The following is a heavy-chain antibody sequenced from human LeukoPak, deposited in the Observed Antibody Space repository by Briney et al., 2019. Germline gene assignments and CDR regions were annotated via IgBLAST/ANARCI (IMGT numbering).Heavy chain of an antibody. V-gene: IGHV1-69*05. CDR3: ARGAEGVWFDP. Sequence: ASVKVSCKASVGAFSSYAISWVRQAPGHGLEWMGGIIPIFGTANYAQTFQGRVTITTDESTSRAYMELSSLRSEDTAVYYCARGAEGVWFDPWGQGTLVTVSS. CDR1: VGAFSSYA. D-gene: IGHD3-10*01. J-gene: IGHJ5*02. CDR2: IIPIFGTA.